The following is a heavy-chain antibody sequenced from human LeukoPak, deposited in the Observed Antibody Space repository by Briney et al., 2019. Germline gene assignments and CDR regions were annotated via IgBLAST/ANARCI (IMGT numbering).Heavy chain of an antibody. CDR2: IYYSGST. V-gene: IGHV4-30-4*08. Sequence: SETLSLTCAVYGGSFSGYYWSWIRQPPGKGLEWIGYIYYSGSTYYNPSLKSRVTISVDTSKNQFSLKLSSVTAADTAVYYCARGVVVVAATWFDYWGQGTLVTVSS. J-gene: IGHJ4*02. CDR3: ARGVVVVAATWFDY. CDR1: GGSFSGYY. D-gene: IGHD2-15*01.